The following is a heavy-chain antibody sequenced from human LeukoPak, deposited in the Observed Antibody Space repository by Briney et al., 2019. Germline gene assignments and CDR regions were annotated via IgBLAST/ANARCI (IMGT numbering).Heavy chain of an antibody. CDR1: DVSISTYY. J-gene: IGHJ4*02. CDR3: VRARSPNIAVAGACFDY. CDR2: IYTSGTT. D-gene: IGHD6-19*01. Sequence: SETLSLTCTVSDVSISTYYWNWIRQPAGKGLEWIGRIYTSGTTNYSPSLKSRITMSVGTSKNQFSLNLSSVTAADTAVYYCVRARSPNIAVAGACFDYWGQGILVTVSS. V-gene: IGHV4-4*07.